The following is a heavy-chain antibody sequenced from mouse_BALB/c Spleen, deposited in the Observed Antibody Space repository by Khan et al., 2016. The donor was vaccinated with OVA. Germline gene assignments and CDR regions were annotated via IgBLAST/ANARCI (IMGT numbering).Heavy chain of an antibody. CDR2: ISSGGHYT. D-gene: IGHD1-1*02. V-gene: IGHV5-6*01. Sequence: EVELVESGGDLVKTGGSLKLSCAASGFTFSTYGMSWVRQTPDKRLEWVATISSGGHYTYYIDSVKGRFTISRDNAKNILYLQMTSLRSEDTAIYYCARLAYYYNSEGFAYWGQVTLVTVSA. CDR3: ARLAYYYNSEGFAY. CDR1: GFTFSTYG. J-gene: IGHJ3*01.